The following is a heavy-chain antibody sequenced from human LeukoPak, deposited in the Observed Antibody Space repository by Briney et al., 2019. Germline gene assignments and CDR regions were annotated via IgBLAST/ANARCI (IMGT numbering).Heavy chain of an antibody. V-gene: IGHV1-69*06. CDR2: IIPIFGTA. D-gene: IGHD1-14*01. CDR3: AKVIRSHYNQFDAFDI. J-gene: IGHJ3*02. CDR1: GGTFSSYA. Sequence: GASVKVSCKASGGTFSSYAISWVRQAPGQGLEWMGGIIPIFGTANYAQKFQGRVTITADKSTSTAYMELSSLRSEDTAVYYCAKVIRSHYNQFDAFDIWGQGTMVTVSS.